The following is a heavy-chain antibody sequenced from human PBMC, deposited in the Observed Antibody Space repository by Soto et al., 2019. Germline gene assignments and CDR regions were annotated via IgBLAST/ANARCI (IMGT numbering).Heavy chain of an antibody. D-gene: IGHD5-18*01. J-gene: IGHJ4*02. Sequence: EVQLVESGGGLVQPGGSLRLSCAASGFTVSSNYMSWVRQAPGKGLEWVSVIYSGGSAYYADSVKGRFTISRDNSKNTLYLQMNSLRAEDTAEYYCARHGYSYGGGYFDYWGQGTLFTDYS. CDR2: IYSGGSA. V-gene: IGHV3-66*04. CDR3: ARHGYSYGGGYFDY. CDR1: GFTVSSNY.